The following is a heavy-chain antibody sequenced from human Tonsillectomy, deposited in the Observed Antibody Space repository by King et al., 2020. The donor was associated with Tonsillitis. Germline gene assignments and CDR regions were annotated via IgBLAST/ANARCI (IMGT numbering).Heavy chain of an antibody. V-gene: IGHV3-30*18. CDR3: AKVLLWFGMGLAGMDV. CDR1: GFTFSSYG. CDR2: ISYDGSNK. D-gene: IGHD3-10*01. Sequence: VQLVESGGGVVQPGRSLRLSCAASGFTFSSYGMHWVRQAPGKGLEWVAVISYDGSNKYYADSVKGRFTISRDNSKNTLYLQMNSLRAEDTAVYYCAKVLLWFGMGLAGMDVWGQGTTVTVSS. J-gene: IGHJ6*02.